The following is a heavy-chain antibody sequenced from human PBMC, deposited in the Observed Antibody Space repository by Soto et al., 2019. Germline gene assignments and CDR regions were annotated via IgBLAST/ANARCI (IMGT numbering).Heavy chain of an antibody. CDR1: GYTFTSYG. CDR3: ATDFGATNAFDI. CDR2: IDAEDGET. Sequence: GASVKVSCTASGYTFTSYGISWVRQAPGKGLEWMGGIDAEDGETIYAQKFQGRVTMTEDTSTDTAYMELSSLRSEDTAVYYCATDFGATNAFDIWGQGTMVTVSS. D-gene: IGHD1-26*01. V-gene: IGHV1-18*01. J-gene: IGHJ3*02.